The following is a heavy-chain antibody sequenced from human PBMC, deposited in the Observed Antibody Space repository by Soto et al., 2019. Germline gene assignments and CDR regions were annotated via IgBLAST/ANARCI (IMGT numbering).Heavy chain of an antibody. CDR3: ARNEKIAAADYYYGMDV. Sequence: EVQLVETGGGLIQPGGSLRLSCAASGFTVSSNYMSWVRQAPGKGLEWVSVIYSGGSTYYADSVKGRFTISRDNSKNTLYLQMNSLRAEDTAVYYCARNEKIAAADYYYGMDVWGQGTTVTVSS. D-gene: IGHD6-13*01. J-gene: IGHJ6*02. V-gene: IGHV3-53*02. CDR2: IYSGGST. CDR1: GFTVSSNY.